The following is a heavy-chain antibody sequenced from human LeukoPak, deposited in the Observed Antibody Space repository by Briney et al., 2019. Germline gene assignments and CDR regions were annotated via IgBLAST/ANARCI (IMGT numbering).Heavy chain of an antibody. D-gene: IGHD2-2*01. CDR3: ARESLYCSSTSCYGAAYAYYYYYGMDV. V-gene: IGHV4-4*07. Sequence: SETLSLTCTVSGGSISSYYWSWIRQPAGKGLEWIGRIYTSGSTNYNPSLKSRVTMSVDTSKNQFSLKLSSVTAADTAVYYCARESLYCSSTSCYGAAYAYYYYYGMDVWGQGTTVTVSS. CDR2: IYTSGST. J-gene: IGHJ6*02. CDR1: GGSISSYY.